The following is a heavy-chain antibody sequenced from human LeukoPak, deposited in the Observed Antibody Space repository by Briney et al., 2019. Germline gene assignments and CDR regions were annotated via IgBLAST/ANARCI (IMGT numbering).Heavy chain of an antibody. CDR2: ISSSSSYI. J-gene: IGHJ4*02. V-gene: IGHV3-21*01. CDR3: ARDRSSSDPLDY. Sequence: PSETLSLTCTVSGGSISSSSDYWGWIRQAPGKGLEWVSSISSSSSYIYYADSVKGRFTISRDNAKNSLYLQMNSLRAEDTAVYYCARDRSSSDPLDYWGQGTLVTVSS. CDR1: GGSISSSS. D-gene: IGHD6-6*01.